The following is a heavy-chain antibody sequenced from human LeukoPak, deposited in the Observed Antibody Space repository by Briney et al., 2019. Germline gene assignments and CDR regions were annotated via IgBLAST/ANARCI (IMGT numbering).Heavy chain of an antibody. CDR2: ISYDGSNK. Sequence: PGGSLRLSCAASGFTFSSYGMHWVRQAPGKGLEWVAVISYDGSNKYYADSVKGRFTISRDNSKNTLYLQMNSLRAEDTAVYYCASSKGIAAAGFDYWGQGTRVTVPS. D-gene: IGHD6-13*01. V-gene: IGHV3-30*03. J-gene: IGHJ4*02. CDR1: GFTFSSYG. CDR3: ASSKGIAAAGFDY.